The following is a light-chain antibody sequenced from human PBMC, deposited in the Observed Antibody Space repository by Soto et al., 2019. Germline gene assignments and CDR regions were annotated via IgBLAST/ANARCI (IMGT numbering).Light chain of an antibody. CDR2: GAS. CDR3: RQYGSSPPYT. CDR1: QSVSSSY. Sequence: EIVLTQSPGTLSLSPGERTTLSCSASQSVSSSYLAWYQQKPGQAPRLLIYGASSRATGIPDRFSVSGSGTDFTLTISRLEPEDFAVYYCRQYGSSPPYTFGQRTKREIK. J-gene: IGKJ2*01. V-gene: IGKV3-20*01.